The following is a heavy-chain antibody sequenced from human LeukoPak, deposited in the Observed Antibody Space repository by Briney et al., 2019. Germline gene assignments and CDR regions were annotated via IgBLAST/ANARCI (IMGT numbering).Heavy chain of an antibody. V-gene: IGHV1-2*02. J-gene: IGHJ4*02. CDR1: GYTFTDYY. Sequence: GASVKVSCKASGYTFTDYYVHWVRQAPGQGFEWMGWINPNDGDTNYAQKFQGRVTMTRDTSISTAHMEVSRLRSDDTAVYYCARANFLCCSSSTCLFDYWGQGTLVTVSS. CDR3: ARANFLCCSSSTCLFDY. CDR2: INPNDGDT. D-gene: IGHD2-2*01.